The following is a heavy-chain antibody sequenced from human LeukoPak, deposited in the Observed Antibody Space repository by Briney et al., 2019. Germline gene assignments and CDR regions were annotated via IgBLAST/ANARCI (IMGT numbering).Heavy chain of an antibody. CDR3: ARAIAAVLDC. J-gene: IGHJ4*02. CDR1: GGSISRYY. V-gene: IGHV4-59*01. D-gene: IGHD6-13*01. Sequence: SETLSLTCTVSGGSISRYYWSWIRQPPGKGLEWIGYIYYTGTTNYDPSLKSRVTISVDTSKNQFSLKLSSVTAADTAVYYCARAIAAVLDCWGQGTLVTVSS. CDR2: IYYTGTT.